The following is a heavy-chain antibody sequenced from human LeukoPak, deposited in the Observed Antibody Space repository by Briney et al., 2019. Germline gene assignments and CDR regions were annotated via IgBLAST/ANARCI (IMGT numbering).Heavy chain of an antibody. CDR1: GGSISSYY. Sequence: PSETLSLTCTVSGGSISSYYWSWIRQPPGKGLEWIGYIYYSGSTNYNPSLKSRVTISVDTSKNQFSLKLSSVTAADTAVYYCARDVRDYDILTGYYRGFDPWGQGTLVTVSS. V-gene: IGHV4-59*12. J-gene: IGHJ5*02. D-gene: IGHD3-9*01. CDR3: ARDVRDYDILTGYYRGFDP. CDR2: IYYSGST.